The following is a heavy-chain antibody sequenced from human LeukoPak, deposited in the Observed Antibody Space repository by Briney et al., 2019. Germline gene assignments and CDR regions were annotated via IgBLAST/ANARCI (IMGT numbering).Heavy chain of an antibody. J-gene: IGHJ3*02. CDR2: IYYSGST. D-gene: IGHD6-19*01. Sequence: PSETLSLTCTVSGGSISSGDSYWSWIRQPPGKGLEWIGYIYYSGSTYYNPSLKSRVTISVDTSKNQFSLKLSSVTAADTAVYYCASFTKHSSGWYVAFDIWGQGTMVTVSS. V-gene: IGHV4-30-4*01. CDR1: GGSISSGDSY. CDR3: ASFTKHSSGWYVAFDI.